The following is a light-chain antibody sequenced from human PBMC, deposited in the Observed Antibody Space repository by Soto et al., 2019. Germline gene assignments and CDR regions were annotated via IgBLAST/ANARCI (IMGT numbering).Light chain of an antibody. CDR2: GAS. CDR3: QQYVSPPPT. J-gene: IGKJ1*01. V-gene: IGKV3-20*01. Sequence: EIVLTQSPGTLALSPGERATLSCRASQSVSTNNLAWYQRKPGQAPRLLIYGASSRATDIPARFSGSGSGKDFTLTITRLEPEVFAVYYFQQYVSPPPTFGQGTKVEIK. CDR1: QSVSTNN.